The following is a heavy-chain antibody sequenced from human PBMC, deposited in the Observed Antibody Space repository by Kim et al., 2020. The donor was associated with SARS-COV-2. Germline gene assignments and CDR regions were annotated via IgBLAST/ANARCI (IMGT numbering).Heavy chain of an antibody. V-gene: IGHV3-23*01. J-gene: IGHJ4*02. D-gene: IGHD1-26*01. CDR1: GFTFSSYA. CDR2: ISGSGGST. CDR3: PPPILVGAISY. Sequence: GGSLRLSCAASGFTFSSYAMSWVRQAPGKGLEWVSAISGSGGSTYYADSVKGRFTISRDNSKNTLYLQMNSLRAEDTAVYYCPPPILVGAISYWGQGTLVTVSS.